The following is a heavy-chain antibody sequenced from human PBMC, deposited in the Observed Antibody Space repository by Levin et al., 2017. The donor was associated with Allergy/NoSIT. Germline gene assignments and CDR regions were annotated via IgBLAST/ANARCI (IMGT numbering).Heavy chain of an antibody. Sequence: GGSLRLSCAASGFTFSSYWMTWVRQAPGKGLEWVANIKEDGSEKYYVDSVKGRFTISRDNAKKSLYLQMNSLRVEDTAVYYCATQGSGWYEDYWGQGTLVSVSS. V-gene: IGHV3-7*01. D-gene: IGHD6-19*01. CDR2: IKEDGSEK. CDR1: GFTFSSYW. J-gene: IGHJ4*02. CDR3: ATQGSGWYEDY.